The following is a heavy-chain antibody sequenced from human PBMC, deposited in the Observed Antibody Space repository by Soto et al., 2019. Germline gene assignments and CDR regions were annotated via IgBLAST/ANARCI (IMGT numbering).Heavy chain of an antibody. CDR2: IKQDGSEK. D-gene: IGHD3-22*01. J-gene: IGHJ6*02. Sequence: PGGSLRLSCAASGFTFSSYWMSWVRQAPGKGLEWVANIKQDGSEKYYVDSVKGRFTISRDNAKNSLYIQMNSMRAEDTAVYYCVRFFYDSSGYLPSPYYYYYGMDVWGQGTTVTVSS. CDR3: VRFFYDSSGYLPSPYYYYYGMDV. CDR1: GFTFSSYW. V-gene: IGHV3-7*04.